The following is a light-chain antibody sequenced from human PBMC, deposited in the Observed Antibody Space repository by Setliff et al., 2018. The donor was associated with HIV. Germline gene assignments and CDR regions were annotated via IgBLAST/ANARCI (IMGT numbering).Light chain of an antibody. Sequence: NFMLTQPHSVSESPGKTVTISCTRNSGSIAANYVHWYQQRPGSPPTVVIYNHHERPSGVPDRFSGSLGSSPNSASLTISGLKAEDEADYYCQPYDNTKNIVIFGGGTKVTVL. V-gene: IGLV6-57*01. CDR3: QPYDNTKNIVI. CDR1: SGSIAANY. CDR2: NHH. J-gene: IGLJ2*01.